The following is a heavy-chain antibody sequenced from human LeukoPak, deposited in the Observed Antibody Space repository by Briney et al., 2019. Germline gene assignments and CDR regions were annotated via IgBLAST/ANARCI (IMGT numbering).Heavy chain of an antibody. CDR2: IDPGNSQT. J-gene: IGHJ5*02. V-gene: IGHV5-10-1*01. Sequence: EESLKISCKGSAYSFTNYWISWVRQMPGKGLEWMGRIDPGNSQTNYSPSFQGHVTISADKSISTAYLQWSSLKASDTAMYYCARHSSVLNSFDPWGQGTLVTASS. CDR1: AYSFTNYW. D-gene: IGHD3-22*01. CDR3: ARHSSVLNSFDP.